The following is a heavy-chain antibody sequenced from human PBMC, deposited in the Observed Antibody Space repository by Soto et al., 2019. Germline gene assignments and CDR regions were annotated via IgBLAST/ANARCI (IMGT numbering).Heavy chain of an antibody. CDR3: ARAKYTGSYFDACDG. J-gene: IGHJ3*01. CDR1: GFSFSSYC. CDR2: IWYDGINK. Sequence: GGSLRLSCAASGFSFSSYCIHWVRQAPGKGLDWVAVIWYDGINKYYAESVKGRFTISRDNSKNKLYVQMNSLTVEDKAVYYCARAKYTGSYFDACDGWGQGTMVTVSS. V-gene: IGHV3-33*03. D-gene: IGHD1-26*01.